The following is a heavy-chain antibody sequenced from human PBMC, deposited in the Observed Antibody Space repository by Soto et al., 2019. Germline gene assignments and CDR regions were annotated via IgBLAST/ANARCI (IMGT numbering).Heavy chain of an antibody. CDR3: AHAKTGYSSGWYSDY. Sequence: QITLKESGPTLVKPTQTLTLTCTFSGFSLSTSGVGVGWIRQPPGKALEWLALIYWDDDKRYSPSLKNRLTITKDTSKNHVVLTMTNMDPVDTATYYCAHAKTGYSSGWYSDYWGQGTLVTVSS. J-gene: IGHJ4*02. V-gene: IGHV2-5*02. CDR2: IYWDDDK. D-gene: IGHD6-19*01. CDR1: GFSLSTSGVG.